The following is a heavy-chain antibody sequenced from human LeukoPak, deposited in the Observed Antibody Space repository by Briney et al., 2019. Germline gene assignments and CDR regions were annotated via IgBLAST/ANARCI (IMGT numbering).Heavy chain of an antibody. CDR3: ATEGSFDY. V-gene: IGHV3-23*01. CDR2: FSGSGGST. CDR1: GFTFSSYA. Sequence: GGSLRLSCAASGFTFSSYAMSWVRQAPGKGLECISGFSGSGGSTYYADSVKGRFTISRDNSKNTLYLQMNSLRAEDAAVYYCATEGSFDYWGQGTLVTVSS. J-gene: IGHJ4*02.